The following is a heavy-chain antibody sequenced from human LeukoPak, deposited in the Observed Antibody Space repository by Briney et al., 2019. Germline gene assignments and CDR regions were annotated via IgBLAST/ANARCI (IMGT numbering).Heavy chain of an antibody. J-gene: IGHJ3*01. CDR3: ARDEGTVWNIKNYGFDV. D-gene: IGHD1/OR15-1a*01. CDR1: GFTFSSHV. V-gene: IGHV3-30*01. CDR2: ISKDGSSE. Sequence: GGSLRLSCAASGFTFSSHVMHWVRQAPGKGLEWLAVISKDGSSEFCADFVKGRFTISRDNSKNTLYLQMNSLRVEDTALYYCARDEGTVWNIKNYGFDVWGQGTVVTVSS.